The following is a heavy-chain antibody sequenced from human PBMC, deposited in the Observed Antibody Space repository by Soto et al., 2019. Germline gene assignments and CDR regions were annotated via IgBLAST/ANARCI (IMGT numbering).Heavy chain of an antibody. D-gene: IGHD4-4*01. CDR2: ISSSGSST. CDR3: ARADDYSSY. CDR1: GFAFSAYY. J-gene: IGHJ4*02. Sequence: GGSLRISCGASGFAFSAYYRTWIRQAPGKGLEWVSYISSSGSSTYYADSVKGRFTISRDNTKNSLFLQMNSLRAEDTAVYYCARADDYSSYWGQGTLVTVSS. V-gene: IGHV3-11*01.